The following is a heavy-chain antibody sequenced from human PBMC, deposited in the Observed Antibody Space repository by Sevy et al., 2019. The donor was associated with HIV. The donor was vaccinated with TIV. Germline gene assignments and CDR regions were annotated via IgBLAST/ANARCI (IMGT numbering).Heavy chain of an antibody. CDR3: ARGPPDGSYDYFDY. CDR1: GFTFITYN. V-gene: IGHV3-21*06. Sequence: GGSLRLSCAASGFTFITYNMNWVRQAPGKGLEWVSSISGSSNYIYYAESLKGRFIVSRDKAKDTLYLQMNSLRADDTALYYCARGPPDGSYDYFDYWGQGTLVTVSS. D-gene: IGHD1-26*01. CDR2: ISGSSNYI. J-gene: IGHJ4*02.